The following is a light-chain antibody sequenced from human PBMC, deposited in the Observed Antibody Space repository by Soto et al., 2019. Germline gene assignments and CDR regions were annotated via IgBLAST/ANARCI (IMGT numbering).Light chain of an antibody. CDR2: DAS. CDR3: QQRSNWRVT. Sequence: EIVLTQSPATLSLSPRERATLSCRASQSVNIYLAWYQQKPGQAPRLLIYDASNLATGIPARFSGSGSGTDFTLTISSLEAEDIAVYYCQQRSNWRVTFGGGTKVEIK. J-gene: IGKJ4*01. V-gene: IGKV3-11*01. CDR1: QSVNIY.